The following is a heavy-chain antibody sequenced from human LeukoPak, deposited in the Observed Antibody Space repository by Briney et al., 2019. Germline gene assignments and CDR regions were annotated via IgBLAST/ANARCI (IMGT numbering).Heavy chain of an antibody. J-gene: IGHJ3*02. CDR1: GGSISSSSYY. CDR3: ATQRDITMIVVASGAFDI. CDR2: IYYSGST. D-gene: IGHD3-22*01. Sequence: SETLSLTCTVSGGSISSSSYYWGWIRPPPGKGLEWIGSIYYSGSTYYNPSLKSRVTISVDTSKNQFSLKLSSVTAADTAVYYCATQRDITMIVVASGAFDIWGQGTMVTVSS. V-gene: IGHV4-39*01.